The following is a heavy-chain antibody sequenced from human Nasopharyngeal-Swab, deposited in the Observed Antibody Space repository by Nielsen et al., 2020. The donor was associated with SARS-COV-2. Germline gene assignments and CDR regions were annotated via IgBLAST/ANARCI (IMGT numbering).Heavy chain of an antibody. D-gene: IGHD6-13*01. Sequence: SETLSLTCAISGASVSSNSAAWNWIRQSPSRGLEWLGRTYYRSKWYNDYAVSVKSRITINPDTSKNQFSLQLNSVTPEDTAVYYCARDSRNSSSWYFHYYGMDVWGQGTTVTVSS. CDR1: GASVSSNSAA. CDR3: ARDSRNSSSWYFHYYGMDV. V-gene: IGHV6-1*01. J-gene: IGHJ6*02. CDR2: TYYRSKWYN.